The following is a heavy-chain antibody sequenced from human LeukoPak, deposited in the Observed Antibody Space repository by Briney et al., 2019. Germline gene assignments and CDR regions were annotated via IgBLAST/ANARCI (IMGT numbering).Heavy chain of an antibody. CDR1: GFSFSSFG. CDR3: ARERERFLNL. CDR2: ISYDGSNK. J-gene: IGHJ4*02. D-gene: IGHD3-3*01. Sequence: PGRSLGLSCGASGFSFSSFGMHWVRQAPGKGLQWVAVISYDGSNKYYTDSVKGRFTISRDNSKNTLYLEMNSLRAEDTAVYYCARERERFLNLWGQGTLVTVSS. V-gene: IGHV3-30*04.